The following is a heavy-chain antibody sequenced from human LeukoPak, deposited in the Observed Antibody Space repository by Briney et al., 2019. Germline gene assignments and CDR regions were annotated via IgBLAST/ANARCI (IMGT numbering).Heavy chain of an antibody. D-gene: IGHD3-22*01. V-gene: IGHV3-23*01. CDR1: GFTFSSYA. CDR3: AKTSYYYDSSGYYSFDY. CDR2: ISGSGGST. Sequence: GGSLRLSCAASGFTFSSYALSWVRQAPGKGLEWVSAISGSGGSTYYADSVKGRFTISRDNSKNTLYLQMNSLRAEDTAVYYCAKTSYYYDSSGYYSFDYWGQGTLVTVSS. J-gene: IGHJ4*02.